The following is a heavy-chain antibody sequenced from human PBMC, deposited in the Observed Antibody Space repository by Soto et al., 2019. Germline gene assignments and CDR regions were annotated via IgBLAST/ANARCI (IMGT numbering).Heavy chain of an antibody. CDR3: AEARGRSNWVNYYGLDV. CDR1: GFVFRHFG. CDR2: ITYDGSYS. V-gene: IGHV3-30*18. J-gene: IGHJ6*02. Sequence: QEQLVESGGGVVQSGRSLRLSCVGSGFVFRHFGMHWVRQAPGKGLEWVALITYDGSYSHYADVVKGRFTIARDDDKATVSIQMDNLTPEDTALYYCAEARGRSNWVNYYGLDVWGQGTTVTVSS. D-gene: IGHD1-1*01.